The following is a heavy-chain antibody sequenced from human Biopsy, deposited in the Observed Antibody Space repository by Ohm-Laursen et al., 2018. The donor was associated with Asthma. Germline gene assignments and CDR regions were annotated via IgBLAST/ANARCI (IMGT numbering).Heavy chain of an antibody. J-gene: IGHJ6*02. D-gene: IGHD6-13*01. CDR2: IYYSGTT. CDR3: VRGSSSWHHGPFHYYYGLDV. Sequence: SDTLSLTCAVSGGSISNTNWWSWVRQSPGKGLEWIGSIYYSGTTYYNPSLESRVTVSADTSKNQFSLKLTSVTAADTAVYYCVRGSSSWHHGPFHYYYGLDVWGQGTTATVSS. V-gene: IGHV4-4*02. CDR1: GGSISNTNW.